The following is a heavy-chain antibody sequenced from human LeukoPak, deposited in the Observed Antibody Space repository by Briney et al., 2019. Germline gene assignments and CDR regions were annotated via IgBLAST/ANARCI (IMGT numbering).Heavy chain of an antibody. CDR3: AKGRSMIVVVMAFDI. Sequence: PGGSLRLSCAASGFTFSSYAMSWVRQAPGKGLDWVSAISGSGGSTYYADSVKGRFTISRDNSKNTLYLQMNSLRAEDTAVYYCAKGRSMIVVVMAFDIWGQGTMVTVSS. V-gene: IGHV3-23*01. J-gene: IGHJ3*02. CDR2: ISGSGGST. D-gene: IGHD3-22*01. CDR1: GFTFSSYA.